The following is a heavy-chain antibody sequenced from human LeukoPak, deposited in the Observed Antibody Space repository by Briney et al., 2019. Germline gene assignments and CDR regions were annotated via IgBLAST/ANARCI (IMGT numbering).Heavy chain of an antibody. Sequence: SETLSLTCTVSGGSISSYYWSWIREPPGKGLEWSGYIYYSGSTNYNPSLKSRVTISVDTSKNQISLKLSYVTAADSAGYYCARGGLTLHAFDIWGQGTMVTVSS. CDR1: GGSISSYY. CDR2: IYYSGST. CDR3: ARGGLTLHAFDI. V-gene: IGHV4-59*01. J-gene: IGHJ3*02. D-gene: IGHD3-16*01.